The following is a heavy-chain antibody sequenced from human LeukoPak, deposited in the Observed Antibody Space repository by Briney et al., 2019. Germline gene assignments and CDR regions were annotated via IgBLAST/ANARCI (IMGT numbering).Heavy chain of an antibody. V-gene: IGHV3-23*01. CDR3: AKDRAYSSNWYGGDY. D-gene: IGHD6-13*01. Sequence: QAGGSLRLSCAASGFTFSSYGMHWVRQAPGKGLEWVSTISGSGGTTYYADSVKGRFTISRDNSNNTLYMQMNSLRAEDTALYYCAKDRAYSSNWYGGDYWGQGTLVTVSS. CDR1: GFTFSSYG. CDR2: ISGSGGTT. J-gene: IGHJ4*02.